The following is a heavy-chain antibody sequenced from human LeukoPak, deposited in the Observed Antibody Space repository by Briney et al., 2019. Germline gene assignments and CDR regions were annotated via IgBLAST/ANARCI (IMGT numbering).Heavy chain of an antibody. CDR1: GYTFTGYY. J-gene: IGHJ5*02. CDR2: INPNSGGT. Sequence: GASVPASRKASGYTFTGYYMHWVRQAPGQGLEWMGWINPNSGGTNYAQKFHGTVTMTRDTSISTAYMELSRLRSDDTAVYYCAAPGYYYDSSGYSYDWFAGCGPARLVTVSS. CDR3: AAPGYYYDSSGYSYDWFAG. V-gene: IGHV1-2*02. D-gene: IGHD3-22*01.